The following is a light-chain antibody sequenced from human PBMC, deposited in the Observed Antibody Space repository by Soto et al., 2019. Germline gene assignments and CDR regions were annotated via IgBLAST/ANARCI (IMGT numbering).Light chain of an antibody. CDR1: QSISSW. CDR2: KAS. J-gene: IGKJ1*01. Sequence: DIQMTQSPSTLSASVGDRVTITCRASQSISSWLAWYQQKPGKSPKLLIYKASSLESGVPSRFSGSGSGPEFTLTISSLQPDDFATYYCQQYNSYQWTLGQGTKVDIK. CDR3: QQYNSYQWT. V-gene: IGKV1-5*03.